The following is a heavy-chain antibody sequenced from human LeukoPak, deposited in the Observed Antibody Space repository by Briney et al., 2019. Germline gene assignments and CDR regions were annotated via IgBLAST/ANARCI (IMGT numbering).Heavy chain of an antibody. V-gene: IGHV4-39*01. CDR3: ASLGQLLCVEYFDY. D-gene: IGHD1-26*01. J-gene: IGHJ4*02. CDR1: GGSISSSSYY. CDR2: IYYSGST. Sequence: SETLSLTCIVSGGSISSSSYYWGWIRQPPGKGLEWTGSIYYSGSTYYIPSLRSRVTISVDTSKNQFSLKLSSVTAADTAVYYCASLGQLLCVEYFDYWGQGTLVTVSS.